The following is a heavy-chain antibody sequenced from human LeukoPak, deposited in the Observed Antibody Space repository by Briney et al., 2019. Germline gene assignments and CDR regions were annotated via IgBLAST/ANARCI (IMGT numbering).Heavy chain of an antibody. CDR2: IIPIFGTA. D-gene: IGHD3-3*01. V-gene: IGHV1-69*13. J-gene: IGHJ6*02. CDR3: ARGDDFWSGYYKGPYYYYYGMDV. CDR1: GGTFSSYA. Sequence: GASVKVSCKASGGTFSSYAISWVRQAPGQGLEWMGGIIPIFGTANYAQKFQGRVTITADESTSTAYMELSSLRSEDTAVYYCARGDDFWSGYYKGPYYYYYGMDVWGQGTTVTVSS.